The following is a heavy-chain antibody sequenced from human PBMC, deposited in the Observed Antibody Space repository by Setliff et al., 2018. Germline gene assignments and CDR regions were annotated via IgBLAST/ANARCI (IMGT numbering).Heavy chain of an antibody. D-gene: IGHD5-18*01. J-gene: IGHJ6*02. CDR3: ISLWLGYYGLDV. Sequence: PGGSLRLSCAASGFTFSNAWMSWVRQAPGKGLEWVGRIKRESDGGTTDYAAPVKGRFTISRDDSKNTLYPQMNSLKTEDTAVYYCISLWLGYYGLDVWGQGTTVTVSS. CDR2: IKRESDGGTT. V-gene: IGHV3-15*01. CDR1: GFTFSNAW.